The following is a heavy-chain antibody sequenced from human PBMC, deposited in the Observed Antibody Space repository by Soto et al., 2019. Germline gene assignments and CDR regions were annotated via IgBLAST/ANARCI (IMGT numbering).Heavy chain of an antibody. CDR1: GYTFSITY. CDR2: VYPSGGGT. CDR3: ARGYCSGGNCYNGLDV. V-gene: IGHV1-46*01. Sequence: QVQLVQSGAEVKKPGASVKVSCKAAGYTFSITYIHWVRQAPGQGLEWLGLVYPSGGGTYYNENFKGRVNMTRDTSTSTVYMDLSSLTSEDTAVYYCARGYCSGGNCYNGLDVWGQGTTVIVSS. J-gene: IGHJ6*02. D-gene: IGHD2-15*01.